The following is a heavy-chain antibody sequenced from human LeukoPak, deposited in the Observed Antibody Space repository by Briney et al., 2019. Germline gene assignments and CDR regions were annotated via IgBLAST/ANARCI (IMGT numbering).Heavy chain of an antibody. CDR1: GGSISSGDYY. Sequence: SETLSLTCTVSGGSISSGDYYWSWIRQPPGKGLEWIGYIYYSGSTYYNPSLKSRVTISVDTSKNQFSLQLKSVTPEDTAVYYCARSQTGGTFDYWGQGALVTVSS. CDR2: IYYSGST. D-gene: IGHD1-26*01. J-gene: IGHJ4*02. V-gene: IGHV4-30-4*01. CDR3: ARSQTGGTFDY.